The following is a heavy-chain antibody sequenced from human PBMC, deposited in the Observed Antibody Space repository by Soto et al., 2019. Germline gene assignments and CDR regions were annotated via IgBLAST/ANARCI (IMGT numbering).Heavy chain of an antibody. J-gene: IGHJ6*03. D-gene: IGHD5-12*01. CDR1: GYTFTSYY. V-gene: IGHV1-46*03. CDR2: INPSGGST. CDR3: ARDRYSGYDSGYYYYYYYMDV. Sequence: ASVKVSCKASGYTFTSYYMHWVRQAPGQGLEWMGIINPSGGSTSYAQKFQGRVTMTRDRSTSTVYMELSSLRSEDTAVYYCARDRYSGYDSGYYYYYYYMDVWGKGTTVTVSS.